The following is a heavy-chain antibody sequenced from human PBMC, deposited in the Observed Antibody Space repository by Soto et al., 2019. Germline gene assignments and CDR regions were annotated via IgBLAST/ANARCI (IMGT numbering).Heavy chain of an antibody. CDR3: AREVQVHTPAFVY. CDR2: ISPMFGAA. Sequence: QVQLVQSVAEMKKPGSSVKVSCQSSGGTFNTYAMNWVRQAPGQGPEWMGDISPMFGAANYAPKFQGRVTITADESTGTSYMQLSSLTSEDTALYFCAREVQVHTPAFVYWGQGNLVTVSS. J-gene: IGHJ4*02. D-gene: IGHD3-10*01. V-gene: IGHV1-69*19. CDR1: GGTFNTYA.